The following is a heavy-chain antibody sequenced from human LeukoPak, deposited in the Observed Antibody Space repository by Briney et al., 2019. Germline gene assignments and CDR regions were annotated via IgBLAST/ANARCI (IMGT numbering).Heavy chain of an antibody. V-gene: IGHV1-69*13. J-gene: IGHJ6*03. CDR1: GGTFSSYA. CDR3: ARGNYYDRDMDYMDV. Sequence: SVKISCKASGGTFSSYAICWVRHAPGEGLEWMGRSIPIFGTANYAHKFHGRVTITPDEATSKVYMELSSLRSEETAVYYCARGNYYDRDMDYMDVWGKGTTVTVSS. CDR2: SIPIFGTA. D-gene: IGHD3-22*01.